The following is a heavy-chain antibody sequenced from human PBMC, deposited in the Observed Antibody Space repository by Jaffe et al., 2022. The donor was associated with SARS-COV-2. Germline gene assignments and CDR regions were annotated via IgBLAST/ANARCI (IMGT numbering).Heavy chain of an antibody. CDR1: GFTFSSYA. CDR2: LSDSADST. J-gene: IGHJ1*01. CDR3: AKCGSTSCHKGYFQD. V-gene: IGHV3-23*01. D-gene: IGHD2-2*02. Sequence: EVHLLESGGGLVQPGGSLRLSCAASGFTFSSYAMNWVRQAPGKGLEWVSALSDSADSTYYADSVKGRFTISRDNSKNTLYLQMSSLRAEDTAVYYCAKCGSTSCHKGYFQDWGQGTLVTVSS.